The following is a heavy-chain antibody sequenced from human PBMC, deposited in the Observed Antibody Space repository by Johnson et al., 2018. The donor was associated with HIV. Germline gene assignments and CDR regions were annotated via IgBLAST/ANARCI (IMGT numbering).Heavy chain of an antibody. CDR1: GFTFSSYA. CDR2: ISYDGNNK. J-gene: IGHJ3*01. V-gene: IGHV3-30*04. CDR3: ARDALQQLVPRGAFNL. D-gene: IGHD6-13*01. Sequence: QMQLVESGGAVVQPGRSLRLSCAASGFTFSSYAMHWVRQTPGKGLEWVAVISYDGNNKYYADSVKGRFIISRDNSKTTLYLKMNSRRAEDTAVYYCARDALQQLVPRGAFNLWGQGTMVTVSS.